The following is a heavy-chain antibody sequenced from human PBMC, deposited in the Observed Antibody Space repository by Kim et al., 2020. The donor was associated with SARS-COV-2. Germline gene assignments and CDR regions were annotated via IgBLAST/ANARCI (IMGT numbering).Heavy chain of an antibody. CDR3: AKRGEGTSYYFDF. D-gene: IGHD1-1*01. J-gene: IGHJ4*02. CDR2: ISGGGRST. V-gene: IGHV3-23*01. Sequence: GGSLRLSCEASGFTFSNYAMGWVRQAPGKGLEWVAAISGGGRSTQHADSVKGRFTLSRDNSRDTLYLQMNSLRAEDTAIYYCAKRGEGTSYYFDFWGQGILVTVSS. CDR1: GFTFSNYA.